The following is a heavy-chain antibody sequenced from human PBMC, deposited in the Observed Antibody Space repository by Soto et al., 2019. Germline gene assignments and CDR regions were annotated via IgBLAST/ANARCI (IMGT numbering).Heavy chain of an antibody. CDR3: AKLVIGYCSGNTCDDY. J-gene: IGHJ4*02. D-gene: IGHD2-15*01. V-gene: IGHV3-30*18. CDR2: ISYDSSNK. CDR1: GFTFSYG. Sequence: VQLLESGGGLIQPGGSLRLSCAASGFTFSYGIHWLRQAPGKGLEGVAYISYDSSNKFYGDSVKSRFTISRDNSKSTQFLQMNSLRAEDTAVYYCAKLVIGYCSGNTCDDYWGQGTLVAVSS.